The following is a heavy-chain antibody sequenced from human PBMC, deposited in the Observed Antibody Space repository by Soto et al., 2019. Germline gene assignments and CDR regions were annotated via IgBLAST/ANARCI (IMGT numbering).Heavy chain of an antibody. CDR2: IKEDGSEE. V-gene: IGHV3-7*05. D-gene: IGHD3-16*01. CDR1: GFTFSTYW. CDR3: ARDWGAPGRGSALVYYYHFGMDV. Sequence: EVQLVESGGGLVQPGGSLRLSCAASGFTFSTYWMNWVRQAPGKGLQWVANIKEDGSEEYYVDSVKGRFTISRDNAKNSLYLDMNSLRGEDTAVYYCARDWGAPGRGSALVYYYHFGMDVWGQGTTVTVPS. J-gene: IGHJ6*02.